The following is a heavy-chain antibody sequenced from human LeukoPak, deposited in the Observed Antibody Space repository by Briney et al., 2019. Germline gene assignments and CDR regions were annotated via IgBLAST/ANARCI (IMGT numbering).Heavy chain of an antibody. CDR1: GFTFSSYA. V-gene: IGHV3-23*01. CDR2: ISGSGGST. CDR3: AKDPRHCSSTSCYTEYYFDY. Sequence: GGSLRLSCAASGFTFSSYAMSWVRQAPGKGLEWVSAISGSGGSTYYADSVKGRFTISRDNSKNTLYLQMNSLRAEDTAVYYCAKDPRHCSSTSCYTEYYFDYWGQGTLVTVSS. J-gene: IGHJ4*02. D-gene: IGHD2-2*02.